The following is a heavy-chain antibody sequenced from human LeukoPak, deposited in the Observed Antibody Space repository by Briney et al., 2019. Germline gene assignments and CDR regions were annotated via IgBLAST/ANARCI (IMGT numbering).Heavy chain of an antibody. D-gene: IGHD1-26*01. CDR2: ISGSGGST. V-gene: IGHV3-23*01. CDR1: GFTFSTYG. J-gene: IGHJ3*02. CDR3: ARVIVGAVSHAFDI. Sequence: PGGSLRLSCVASGFTFSTYGMSWVRQAPGKGLEWVSAISGSGGSTYYADSVKGRFTISRDNSKNSLYLQMNSLRAEDTAVYYCARVIVGAVSHAFDIWGQGTMVTVSS.